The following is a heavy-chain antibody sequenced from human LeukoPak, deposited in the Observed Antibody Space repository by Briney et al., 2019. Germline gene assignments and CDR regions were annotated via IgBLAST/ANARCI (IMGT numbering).Heavy chain of an antibody. CDR1: GFTFSTYS. CDR2: ISSSNSAI. J-gene: IGHJ4*02. V-gene: IGHV3-48*01. D-gene: IGHD3-10*01. Sequence: GGSLRLSCAASGFTFSTYSMTWVRQAPGKGLEWVSYISSSNSAIYYADSVRGRFTISRDNAKKSLYLQMNSLRAEDMAVYYCARRSCPDYYSSGTYYLFDYWGQGTLVTVSS. CDR3: ARRSCPDYYSSGTYYLFDY.